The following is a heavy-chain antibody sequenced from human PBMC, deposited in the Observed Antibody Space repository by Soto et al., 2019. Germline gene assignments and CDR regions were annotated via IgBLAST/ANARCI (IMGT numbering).Heavy chain of an antibody. CDR2: IVPITGMT. D-gene: IGHD2-15*01. J-gene: IGHJ4*02. Sequence: QVQLVQSGAEVKKPGSSVRVSCTPSGGTFSSYTISWVRQAPGQGLEWMGRIVPITGMTRYAQKFQGRLTITAVTSTTTAYLELSSLTSEDSAVYFRSRGVASLVDSWGQGTQVTVSS. CDR1: GGTFSSYT. CDR3: SRGVASLVDS. V-gene: IGHV1-69*02.